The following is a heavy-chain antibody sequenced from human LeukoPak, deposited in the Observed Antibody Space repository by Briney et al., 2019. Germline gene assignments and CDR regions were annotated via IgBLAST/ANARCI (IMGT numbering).Heavy chain of an antibody. D-gene: IGHD1-26*01. J-gene: IGHJ4*02. CDR1: GFTFSSYW. V-gene: IGHV3-7*01. CDR2: IKQDGSEK. Sequence: SGGSLRLSCAASGFTFSSYWMSWVRQAPGKGLEWVANIKQDGSEKYYVDSVKGRFTISRDNAKNSLYLQMNSLRAEDTAVYFCAREGGGSYYGTFDYWGQGTLVTVSS. CDR3: AREGGGSYYGTFDY.